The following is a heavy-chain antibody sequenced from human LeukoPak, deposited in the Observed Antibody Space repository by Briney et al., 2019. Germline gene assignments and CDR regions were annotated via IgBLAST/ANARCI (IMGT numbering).Heavy chain of an antibody. CDR1: GFTFGIYA. D-gene: IGHD3-9*01. Sequence: GGSLRLSCATSGFTFGIYAMNWVRQAPGKGLEWVSGISGSGGSTYYADSVKGRFTISRDNSKNTLYLQMNSLRAEDTAVYYCANAQDYDILTGYPRGYWGQGTLVTVSS. CDR2: ISGSGGST. CDR3: ANAQDYDILTGYPRGY. V-gene: IGHV3-23*01. J-gene: IGHJ4*02.